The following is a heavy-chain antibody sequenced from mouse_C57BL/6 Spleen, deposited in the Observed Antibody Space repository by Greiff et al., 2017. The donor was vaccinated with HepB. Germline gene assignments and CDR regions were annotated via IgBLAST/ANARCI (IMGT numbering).Heavy chain of an antibody. J-gene: IGHJ4*01. CDR1: GYTFTDYY. CDR3: ARWGTGTYAMDY. D-gene: IGHD4-1*01. CDR2: INPNNGGT. V-gene: IGHV1-26*01. Sequence: EVQLQQSGPELVKPGASVKISCKASGYTFTDYYMNWVKQSHGKSLEWIGDINPNNGGTSYNQKFKGKATLTVDKSSSTAYMELRSLTSEDSAVYYCARWGTGTYAMDYWGQGTSVTVSS.